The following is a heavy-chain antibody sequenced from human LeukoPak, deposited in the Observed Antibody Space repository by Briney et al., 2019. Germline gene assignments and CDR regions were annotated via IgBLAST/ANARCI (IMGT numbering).Heavy chain of an antibody. CDR3: ARTASGSSWYNFDY. CDR2: ISAYNGST. D-gene: IGHD6-13*01. Sequence: GASVKVSCKASGYTFTSYGISWVRQAPGQGLEWMGWISAYNGSTNYARKLQGRVTMTTGTSTSTAYMGLRSLRSDDTAVYYCARTASGSSWYNFDYWGQGTLVTVSS. J-gene: IGHJ4*02. V-gene: IGHV1-18*01. CDR1: GYTFTSYG.